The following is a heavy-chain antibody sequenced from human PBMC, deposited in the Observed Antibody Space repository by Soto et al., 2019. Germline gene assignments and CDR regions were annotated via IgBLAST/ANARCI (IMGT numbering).Heavy chain of an antibody. Sequence: SETLSLTCTVSGGSISSGGYYWSWIRQHPGKGLEWIGYIYYSGSTYYNPSLKSRVTISVDTSKNQFSLKLSSVTAADTALYYCARVVVAAKDYYYYMDVRGKGTTVTVSS. CDR2: IYYSGST. CDR1: GGSISSGGYY. D-gene: IGHD2-15*01. CDR3: ARVVVAAKDYYYYMDV. J-gene: IGHJ6*03. V-gene: IGHV4-31*03.